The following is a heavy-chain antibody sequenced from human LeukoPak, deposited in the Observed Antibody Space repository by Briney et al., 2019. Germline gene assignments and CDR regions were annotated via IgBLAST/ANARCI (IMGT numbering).Heavy chain of an antibody. J-gene: IGHJ5*01. D-gene: IGHD3-10*01. Sequence: GGSLRLSCAASGFTFSSYSMNWVRQAPGKGLEWVSSISSSSSYIYYADSVKGRFTISRDNAKNSLYLQMNSLRVEDTAVYYCARGIYGSGSYTFDCWGQGTLVTVSS. V-gene: IGHV3-21*01. CDR3: ARGIYGSGSYTFDC. CDR1: GFTFSSYS. CDR2: ISSSSSYI.